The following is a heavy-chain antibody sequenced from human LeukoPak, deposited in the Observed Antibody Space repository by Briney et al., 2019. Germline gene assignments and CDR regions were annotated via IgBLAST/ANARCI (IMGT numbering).Heavy chain of an antibody. CDR3: ARDRVRGIAVAGTKWFDP. D-gene: IGHD6-19*01. CDR1: GYTXTSYY. J-gene: IGHJ5*02. Sequence: ASVKVSCKASGYTXTSYYMHWVRQAPGQGLEWMGIINPSGGSTSYAQKFQGRVTMTRDTSTSTVYMELSSLRSEDTAVYYCARDRVRGIAVAGTKWFDPWGQGTLVTVSS. CDR2: INPSGGST. V-gene: IGHV1-46*01.